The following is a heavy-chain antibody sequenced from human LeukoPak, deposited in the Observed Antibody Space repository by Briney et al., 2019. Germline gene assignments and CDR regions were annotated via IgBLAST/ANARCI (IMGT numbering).Heavy chain of an antibody. CDR3: ARVKGVVTAILDY. CDR2: IYYSGST. J-gene: IGHJ4*02. Sequence: SETLSLTCTVSVASISSYYWSWIRQPPGKGLEWIGYIYYSGSTDYNPSLKSRVTFSVDTSKNQFSLKLISVTAADTAVYYCARVKGVVTAILDYWGQGTLVTVSS. D-gene: IGHD2-21*02. CDR1: VASISSYY. V-gene: IGHV4-59*01.